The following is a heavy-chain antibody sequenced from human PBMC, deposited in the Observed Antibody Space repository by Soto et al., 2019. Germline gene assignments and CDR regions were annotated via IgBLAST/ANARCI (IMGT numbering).Heavy chain of an antibody. Sequence: QVQLQESGPGLVKPSETLSLTCTVSGGSISSYYWSWIRQPPGKGLEWIGYIYYRGSTNYNPSLKSRVTISVDTSKSQFSLKLSSVTAADTAMYYCARFNWYFDLWGRGTLVTVSS. CDR1: GGSISSYY. CDR2: IYYRGST. J-gene: IGHJ2*01. V-gene: IGHV4-59*01. CDR3: ARFNWYFDL.